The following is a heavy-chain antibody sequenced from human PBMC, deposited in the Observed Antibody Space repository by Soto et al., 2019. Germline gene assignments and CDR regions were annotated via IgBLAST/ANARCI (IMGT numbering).Heavy chain of an antibody. V-gene: IGHV3-30*18. CDR2: ISYDGSNK. CDR3: AKERHDDFLPGCGMDV. J-gene: IGHJ6*02. Sequence: VQLVESGGGLVRPGGSLRVSCAASGFTFSSYGMHWVRQAPGKGLEWVAVISYDGSNKYYADSVKGRFTISRDNSKPSVYLQMYSLRAADTAVYYCAKERHDDFLPGCGMDVWGQGTTFTVSS. CDR1: GFTFSSYG. D-gene: IGHD3-3*01.